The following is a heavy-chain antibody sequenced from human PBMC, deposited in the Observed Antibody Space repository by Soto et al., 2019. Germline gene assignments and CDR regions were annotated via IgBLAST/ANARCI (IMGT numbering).Heavy chain of an antibody. V-gene: IGHV3-30*02. CDR3: ANGDIVVVPAAMPEDYYYYGMDV. CDR1: GFTFSTYG. Sequence: PGGSLRLSCAASGFTFSTYGMHWVRQAPGKGLEWVALIWSDGTNKYYADSVKGRFTISRDNSKKTLYLQMNSLRAEDTAVYYCANGDIVVVPAAMPEDYYYYGMDVWGQGTTVTVSS. J-gene: IGHJ6*02. D-gene: IGHD2-2*01. CDR2: IWSDGTNK.